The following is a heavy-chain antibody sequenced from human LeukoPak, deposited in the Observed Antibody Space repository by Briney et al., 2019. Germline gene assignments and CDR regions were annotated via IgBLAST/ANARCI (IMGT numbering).Heavy chain of an antibody. V-gene: IGHV3-66*01. CDR1: GVTVSNNY. CDR2: IYSGGDT. D-gene: IGHD6-13*01. J-gene: IGHJ5*02. Sequence: GGSLRLSCAASGVTVSNNYMRWVRQAPGKGREWVSLIYSGGDTFYADAVKGRFTISRDGSKNTLYLQMNSLRAEDTAVYYCARDPPAEAINTYAWGQGTLVTVSS. CDR3: ARDPPAEAINTYA.